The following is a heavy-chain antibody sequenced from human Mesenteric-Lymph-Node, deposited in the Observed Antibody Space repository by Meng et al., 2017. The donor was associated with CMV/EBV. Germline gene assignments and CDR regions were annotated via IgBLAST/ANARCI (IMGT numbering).Heavy chain of an antibody. D-gene: IGHD1-1*01. CDR3: AREKTLERRGWFDP. CDR1: GYTFTSYG. J-gene: IGHJ5*02. CDR2: ISAYNGNT. Sequence: ASVKVSCKASGYTFTSYGISWVRQAPGQGLEWMGWISAYNGNTNYAQKLQSRVTMTTDTSTSTAYMELRSLRSDDTAVYYCAREKTLERRGWFDPWGQGTLVTVSS. V-gene: IGHV1-18*01.